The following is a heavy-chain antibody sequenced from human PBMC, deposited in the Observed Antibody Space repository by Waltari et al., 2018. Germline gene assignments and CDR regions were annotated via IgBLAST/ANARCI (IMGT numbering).Heavy chain of an antibody. V-gene: IGHV3-23*03. Sequence: EVQLLESGGGLVQPGGSLRLSCAASGFTFSSYAMSWVRQAPGKGLEWVSVIYSGGSTYYADSVKGRFTISRDNSKNTLYLQMNSLRAEDTAVYYCAKDKVYRGRSYFDYWGQGTLVTVSS. J-gene: IGHJ4*02. CDR3: AKDKVYRGRSYFDY. CDR1: GFTFSSYA. CDR2: IYSGGST. D-gene: IGHD5-12*01.